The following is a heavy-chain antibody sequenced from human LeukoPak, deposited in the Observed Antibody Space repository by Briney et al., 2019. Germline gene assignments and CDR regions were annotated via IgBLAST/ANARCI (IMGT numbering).Heavy chain of an antibody. CDR2: ISYDGSNK. V-gene: IGHV3-30*18. Sequence: GGSLRLSCAASGFTFSNFGMHWVRQASGKGLEWVAVISYDGSNKYYADSVKGRFTISRDNSKNTVYLQMNSLRAEDTAVYYCAKAFTSVVRGAMGNWGQGTLVTVSS. CDR3: AKAFTSVVRGAMGN. D-gene: IGHD3-10*01. CDR1: GFTFSNFG. J-gene: IGHJ4*02.